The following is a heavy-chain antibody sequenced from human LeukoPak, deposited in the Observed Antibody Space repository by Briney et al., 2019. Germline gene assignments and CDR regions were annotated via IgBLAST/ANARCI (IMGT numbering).Heavy chain of an antibody. V-gene: IGHV1-8*01. Sequence: GASVKVSCKASGYTFTSYDINWVRQATGQGLEWMGWMNPNSGNTGYAQKFQGRVTMTRNTSISTAYMELSSLRSEDTAVYYCARGRYYYGSGSYYNAGNRDYWGQGTLVTVSS. CDR3: ARGRYYYGSGSYYNAGNRDY. CDR2: MNPNSGNT. CDR1: GYTFTSYD. D-gene: IGHD3-10*01. J-gene: IGHJ4*02.